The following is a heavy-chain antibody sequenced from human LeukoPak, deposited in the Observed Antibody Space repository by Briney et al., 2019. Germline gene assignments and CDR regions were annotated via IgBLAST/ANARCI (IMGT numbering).Heavy chain of an antibody. CDR2: IKQDGSEK. D-gene: IGHD1-1*01. CDR1: GFTFSSYW. Sequence: GGSLRLSCAASGFTFSSYWMSWVRQAPGKGLEWVANIKQDGSEKYYVDSVKGRFTISRDNAKNSLYLQMNSLRAEDTAVYYCARWELDRYYYYYMDVWGKGTTATVSS. V-gene: IGHV3-7*01. CDR3: ARWELDRYYYYYMDV. J-gene: IGHJ6*03.